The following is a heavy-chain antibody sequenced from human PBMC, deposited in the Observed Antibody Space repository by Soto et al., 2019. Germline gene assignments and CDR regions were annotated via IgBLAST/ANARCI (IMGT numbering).Heavy chain of an antibody. CDR3: AGPGYSYGYDVAY. Sequence: QVQLQQWGAGLLKPSETLSLTCAVYGGSFSGYYWSWIRQPPGKGLEWIGEINHSGSTNYNPSLKRRITISVDTSKNHVSLRLSSVTAADTAVYYCAGPGYSYGYDVAYWGQGTLDTVSS. D-gene: IGHD5-18*01. J-gene: IGHJ4*02. CDR2: INHSGST. V-gene: IGHV4-34*01. CDR1: GGSFSGYY.